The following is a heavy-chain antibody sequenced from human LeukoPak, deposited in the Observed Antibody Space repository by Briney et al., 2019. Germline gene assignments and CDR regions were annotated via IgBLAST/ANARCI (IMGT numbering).Heavy chain of an antibody. Sequence: GGSLRLSCAASGFTFSSYAMHWVRQAPGKGLEWVAVISYDGSNKYYADSVKGRFTISRDNSKNTLYLQMNSLRAEETAVYYCARADVGGDYGDYASFDYWGQGTLVTVSS. V-gene: IGHV3-30-3*01. D-gene: IGHD4-17*01. CDR2: ISYDGSNK. CDR3: ARADVGGDYGDYASFDY. J-gene: IGHJ4*02. CDR1: GFTFSSYA.